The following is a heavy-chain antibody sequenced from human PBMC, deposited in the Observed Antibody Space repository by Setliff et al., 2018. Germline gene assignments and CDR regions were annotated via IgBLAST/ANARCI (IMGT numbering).Heavy chain of an antibody. Sequence: GGSLRLSCAASGFTFSSYTIHWVRQAPGKGLEWVSYISSSGSTIYYADSVKGRFTISRDNAKNSLYLQMNSLRAEDTAVYYCACPDILTGLYDYWGQGTLVTVSS. J-gene: IGHJ4*02. CDR1: GFTFSSYT. CDR3: ACPDILTGLYDY. V-gene: IGHV3-48*04. D-gene: IGHD3-9*01. CDR2: ISSSGSTI.